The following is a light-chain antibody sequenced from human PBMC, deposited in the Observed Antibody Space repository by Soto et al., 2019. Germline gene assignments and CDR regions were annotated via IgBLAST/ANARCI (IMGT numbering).Light chain of an antibody. V-gene: IGLV2-8*01. CDR3: SSYAPSDVV. CDR2: DVN. CDR1: PSDVGGSNS. J-gene: IGLJ2*01. Sequence: QSVLTQPPSASGSPGQSVTISCTGTPSDVGGSNSVSWYQQHPGKAPNLMIYDVNKRPSGVPDRFSGSISGNTASLTVSGLQAADEAYYFCSSYAPSDVVFGGGTKLTVL.